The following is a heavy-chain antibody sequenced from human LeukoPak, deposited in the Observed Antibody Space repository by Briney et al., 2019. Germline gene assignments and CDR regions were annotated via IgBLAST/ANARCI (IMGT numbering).Heavy chain of an antibody. J-gene: IGHJ4*02. V-gene: IGHV3-64*01. CDR3: ARLSSSGWRNFDY. D-gene: IGHD6-19*01. CDR1: GFTFNTYA. Sequence: GSLRLSCAASGFTFNTYAICWVRQAPGKGLECVSGIGSDGRSTYYANSVKGRFTISRDNSENTVYLQMGSLRGEDMAVYYCARLSSSGWRNFDYWGQGTLVTVSS. CDR2: IGSDGRST.